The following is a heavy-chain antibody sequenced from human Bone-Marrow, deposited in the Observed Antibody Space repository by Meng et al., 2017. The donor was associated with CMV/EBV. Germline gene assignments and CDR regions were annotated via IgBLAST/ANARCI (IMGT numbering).Heavy chain of an antibody. CDR2: IYPGDSET. J-gene: IGHJ4*01. CDR3: ARRYSSRWYNFDF. CDR1: GYSFSSHW. Sequence: GGSLKISCQGSGYSFSSHWIGWVRQMPGKGLEWMGIIYPGDSETRYSPSFQGQVTISVDKSISTAYLQWSRLKASDTAMDYCARRYSSRWYNFDFWGQGTLVTVSS. V-gene: IGHV5-51*01. D-gene: IGHD6-13*01.